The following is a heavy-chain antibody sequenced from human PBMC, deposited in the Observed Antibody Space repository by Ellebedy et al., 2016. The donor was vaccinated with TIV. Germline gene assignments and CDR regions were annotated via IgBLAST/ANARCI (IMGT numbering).Heavy chain of an antibody. Sequence: PGGSLRLSCAASGFTFSTFAMHCVRQAPGKGMEWVAVLSHDGGNAYYAVSVKGRFTISRDNAENSLHLQMNSLRAGDTAIYFRARYHGRAYNGMDVWGQGATVTVSS. CDR1: GFTFSTFA. V-gene: IGHV3-30-3*01. CDR2: LSHDGGNA. CDR3: ARYHGRAYNGMDV. J-gene: IGHJ6*02.